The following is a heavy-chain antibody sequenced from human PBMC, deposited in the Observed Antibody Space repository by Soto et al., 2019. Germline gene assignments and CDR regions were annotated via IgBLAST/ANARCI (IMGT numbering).Heavy chain of an antibody. Sequence: SVKVSCKASGGTFSSYSISWVRKAPGQGLEWMGRIIAIIGIANYAQKFQGRVTITADKSTSTAYMELSSLRSEDTAVYYCARSGTTVAAFDIWGQGTMVTVSS. CDR1: GGTFSSYS. CDR3: ARSGTTVAAFDI. J-gene: IGHJ3*02. D-gene: IGHD4-17*01. V-gene: IGHV1-69*02. CDR2: IIAIIGIA.